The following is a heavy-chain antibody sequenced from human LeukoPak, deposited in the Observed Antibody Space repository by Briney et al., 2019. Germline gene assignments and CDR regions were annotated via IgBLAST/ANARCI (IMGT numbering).Heavy chain of an antibody. CDR2: ILNSGTTT. J-gene: IGHJ4*02. Sequence: RGSLRLSCAASGFTFSSYEMNWVRQAPGKGLEWVSYILNSGTTTYYADSAKGRFTISRDNAKNSLYLQMNSLRAEDTGVYYCARDPPDYWGQGILVTVSS. CDR3: ARDPPDY. V-gene: IGHV3-48*03. CDR1: GFTFSSYE.